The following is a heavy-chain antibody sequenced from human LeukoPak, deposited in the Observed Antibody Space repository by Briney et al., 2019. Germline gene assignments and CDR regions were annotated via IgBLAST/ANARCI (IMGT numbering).Heavy chain of an antibody. CDR2: IKQDGREK. V-gene: IGHV3-7*01. Sequence: PGGSLRLSCAASGFTFSNYWMNWVRQAPGKGLEWVANIKQDGREKYYVDSVKGRFTISRDSAKNSLYLQMNSLRAEDTAVYYCARGTLAAGGLDYWGQGTLVTVSS. D-gene: IGHD6-13*01. J-gene: IGHJ4*02. CDR1: GFTFSNYW. CDR3: ARGTLAAGGLDY.